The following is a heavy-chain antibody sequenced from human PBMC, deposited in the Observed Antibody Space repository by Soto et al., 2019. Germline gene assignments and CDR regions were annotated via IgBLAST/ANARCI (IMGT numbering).Heavy chain of an antibody. D-gene: IGHD6-19*01. CDR1: GYTFSGYY. J-gene: IGHJ4*02. CDR3: ARVRGDVGSCGYDDH. CDR2: INPASGAT. Sequence: QVQLLQYGAYVKKPWASLRVSCKTPGYTFSGYYIHWVRQARGQGLEWMGCINPASGATKYAQKFSGRVTMTRVTSIRTADMELSRLRSDDTAMYYCARVRGDVGSCGYDDHLGRGTLITVS. V-gene: IGHV1-2*02.